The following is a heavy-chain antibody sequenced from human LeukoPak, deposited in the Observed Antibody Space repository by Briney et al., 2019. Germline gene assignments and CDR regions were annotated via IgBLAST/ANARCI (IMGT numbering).Heavy chain of an antibody. CDR3: AREYSSSSGRRAFDI. D-gene: IGHD6-6*01. V-gene: IGHV4-59*08. CDR2: IYYSGST. Sequence: SETLSLTCTVSGGSISGYYWSWIRQPPGKGLEWIGYIYYSGSTNYNPSLKSRLTVSIDTSENQFSLKLSSVTAADTAVYYCAREYSSSSGRRAFDIWGQGTMVTVSS. J-gene: IGHJ3*02. CDR1: GGSISGYY.